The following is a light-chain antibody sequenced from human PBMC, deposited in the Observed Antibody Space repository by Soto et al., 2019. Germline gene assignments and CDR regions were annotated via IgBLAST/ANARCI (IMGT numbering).Light chain of an antibody. CDR2: EVS. CDR1: SSDVGGYEY. Sequence: QSVLTQPASVSGSAGQSITISCTGTSSDVGGYEYVSWYQQHPGRAPKLMIYEVSNRPSGVSNRFSGSKSGNTASLTISGLQAVDEADYYCSSYTSSSTLLFGAGTKVNV. CDR3: SSYTSSSTLL. J-gene: IGLJ1*01. V-gene: IGLV2-14*01.